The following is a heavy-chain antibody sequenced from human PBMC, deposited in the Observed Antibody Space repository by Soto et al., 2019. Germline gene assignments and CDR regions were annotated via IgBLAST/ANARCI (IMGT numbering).Heavy chain of an antibody. CDR2: ISGSGGST. Sequence: EVQLLESGGGLVQPGGSLRLSCAASGFTFSSYAMSWVRQAPGKGLEWVSAISGSGGSTYYADSVKGRFTISRDNSKNALYLQMNSLRAEDTAVYYWAKDMRWELGESYFDYWGQGTLVTVSS. J-gene: IGHJ4*02. V-gene: IGHV3-23*01. CDR3: AKDMRWELGESYFDY. D-gene: IGHD1-26*01. CDR1: GFTFSSYA.